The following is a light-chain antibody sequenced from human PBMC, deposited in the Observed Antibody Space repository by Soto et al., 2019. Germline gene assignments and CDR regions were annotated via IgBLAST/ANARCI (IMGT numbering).Light chain of an antibody. CDR3: QQRSNWPFT. J-gene: IGKJ3*01. V-gene: IGKV3-11*01. Sequence: EIVLTQSPATLSLSPGERATLSCRASQSVGTFFAWYQQKPGQAPRLLIYDASNRATGIPPRFSGSGSGTDFTLTISSLEPEDFAVYYCQQRSNWPFTFGPGT. CDR2: DAS. CDR1: QSVGTF.